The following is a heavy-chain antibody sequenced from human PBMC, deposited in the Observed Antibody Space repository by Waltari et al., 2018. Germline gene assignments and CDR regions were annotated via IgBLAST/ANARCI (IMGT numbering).Heavy chain of an antibody. J-gene: IGHJ3*02. CDR1: GFTFSSYG. Sequence: QVQLVESGGGVVQPGRSLRLSCAASGFTFSSYGMHWVRQAQGKGLEWVAVIAYDGSNKYYADSAKGRFTIARDNSKNTLYLQMNGLGAEDTAVYYCAKVPSGYSGEVNDAFDIWGQGTMVTVSS. D-gene: IGHD3-3*01. V-gene: IGHV3-30*18. CDR2: IAYDGSNK. CDR3: AKVPSGYSGEVNDAFDI.